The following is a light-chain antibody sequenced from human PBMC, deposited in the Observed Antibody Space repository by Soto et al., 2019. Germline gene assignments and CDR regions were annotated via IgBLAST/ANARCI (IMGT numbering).Light chain of an antibody. CDR2: KAS. V-gene: IGKV1-5*03. J-gene: IGKJ1*01. CDR3: QQYHSYPGT. CDR1: QTIRSW. Sequence: DIPMTQSPSTLSGSVGDRVTITCRASQTIRSWLAWYQQKPGKAPKLLIYKASTLASGVPSRFSGSGSGTEFTLTINSLQPDDFAPYYCQQYHSYPGTFGQGTKVDI.